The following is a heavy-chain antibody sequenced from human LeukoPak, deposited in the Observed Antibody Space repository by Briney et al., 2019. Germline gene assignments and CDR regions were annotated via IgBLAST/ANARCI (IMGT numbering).Heavy chain of an antibody. J-gene: IGHJ1*01. CDR1: GFTFSSYS. V-gene: IGHV3-21*01. D-gene: IGHD2-8*01. CDR3: ARGTNGVCYQH. Sequence: PGGSLRLSCAASGFTFSSYSMKWVRQAPGKGLEWVSSISSSSSYIYYADSVKGRFTISRDNAKNSLYLQMNSLRAEDTAVYYCARGTNGVCYQHWGQGTLVTVSS. CDR2: ISSSSSYI.